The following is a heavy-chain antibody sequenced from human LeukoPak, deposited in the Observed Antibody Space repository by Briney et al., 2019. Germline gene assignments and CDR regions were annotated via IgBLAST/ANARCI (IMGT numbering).Heavy chain of an antibody. D-gene: IGHD5-12*01. J-gene: IGHJ4*02. Sequence: GGSLRLSCAASGFTFTSYGMHWVRQAPGKGLEWVAVIWYDGSNKYYVDSVKGRFTISRDNSKNTLYPQMNSLRAEDTAVYYCARGGSGYDFDFWGQGTLVTVSS. CDR2: IWYDGSNK. V-gene: IGHV3-33*01. CDR3: ARGGSGYDFDF. CDR1: GFTFTSYG.